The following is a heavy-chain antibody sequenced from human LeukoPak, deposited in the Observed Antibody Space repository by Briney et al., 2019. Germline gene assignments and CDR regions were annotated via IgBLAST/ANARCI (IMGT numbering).Heavy chain of an antibody. V-gene: IGHV3-7*01. Sequence: PGGSLRLSCAASGFTFSSYWMSWVRQAPGKGLEWVANIKQDGSEKYYVDSVKGRFTISRDNAKNSLYLQMNSLRAEDTAVYHCARISRGLRGWFDPWGQGTLVTVSS. CDR3: ARISRGLRGWFDP. D-gene: IGHD3-3*01. J-gene: IGHJ5*02. CDR1: GFTFSSYW. CDR2: IKQDGSEK.